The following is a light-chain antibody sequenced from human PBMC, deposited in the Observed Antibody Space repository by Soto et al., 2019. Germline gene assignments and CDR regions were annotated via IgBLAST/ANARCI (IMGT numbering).Light chain of an antibody. CDR1: QSVSSY. Sequence: EIVLTQSPATLSLSPGERATLSCRASQSVSSYLAWYQQKPGQAPRLLIYGASTRATGVPARFSGSGSGTEVTLTISSLQSEDFAVYYCQQYNSWPWTFGQGTKVDIK. CDR3: QQYNSWPWT. CDR2: GAS. J-gene: IGKJ1*01. V-gene: IGKV3-15*01.